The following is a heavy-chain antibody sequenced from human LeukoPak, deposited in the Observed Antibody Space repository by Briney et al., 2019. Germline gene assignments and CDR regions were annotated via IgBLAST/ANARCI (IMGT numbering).Heavy chain of an antibody. CDR1: GYTFTGYH. CDR3: ARDLTDILTGSYYFDY. Sequence: ASVKVSCKASGYTFTGYHMHWVRQPPGQGLEWMGWINPNSGGTNYAQKFQGRVTMTRDTSISTAYMELSRLRSDDTAVYYCARDLTDILTGSYYFDYWGQGTLVTVSS. J-gene: IGHJ4*02. CDR2: INPNSGGT. D-gene: IGHD3-9*01. V-gene: IGHV1-2*02.